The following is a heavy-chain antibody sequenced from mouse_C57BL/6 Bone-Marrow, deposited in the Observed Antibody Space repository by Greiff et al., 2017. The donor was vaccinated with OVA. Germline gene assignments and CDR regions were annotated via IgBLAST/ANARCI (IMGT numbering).Heavy chain of an antibody. CDR1: GFNIKDDY. J-gene: IGHJ1*03. CDR2: IDPENGDT. D-gene: IGHD2-4*01. V-gene: IGHV14-4*01. Sequence: EVKLMESGAELVRPGASVKLSCTASGFNIKDDYMHWVKQRPEQGLEWIGWIDPENGDTEYASKFQGKATITADTSSNTAYLQLSSLTSEDTAVYYCTTADYGDVWGTGTTVTVSS. CDR3: TTADYGDV.